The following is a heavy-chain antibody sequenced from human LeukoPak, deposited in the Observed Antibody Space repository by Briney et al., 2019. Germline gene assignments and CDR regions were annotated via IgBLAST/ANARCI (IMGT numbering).Heavy chain of an antibody. J-gene: IGHJ4*02. Sequence: SETLCLTCAVYGGSFSGYYWSWIRQPPGKGLEWIGSIYYSGSTYYNPSLKSRVTISVDTSKNQFSLKLSAVTAEDTAVYYCAAKGFDYWGQGTLVTVSS. CDR2: IYYSGST. CDR1: GGSFSGYY. CDR3: AAKGFDY. V-gene: IGHV4-34*01.